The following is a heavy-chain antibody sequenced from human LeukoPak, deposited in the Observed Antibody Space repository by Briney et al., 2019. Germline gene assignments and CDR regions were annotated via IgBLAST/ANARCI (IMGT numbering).Heavy chain of an antibody. CDR1: GFTFSTYA. CDR2: ITGDSAYI. J-gene: IGHJ4*02. Sequence: GGPLRLSCAASGFTFSTYAMNWVSQAPGEGLKWVSCITGDSAYIYYADSVKGRFTISRDNAKNSLYLQMNSLRAEDTAVYYCARYGVSSSTSYIDFWGQGTLVTVSS. V-gene: IGHV3-21*01. D-gene: IGHD2-2*01. CDR3: ARYGVSSSTSYIDF.